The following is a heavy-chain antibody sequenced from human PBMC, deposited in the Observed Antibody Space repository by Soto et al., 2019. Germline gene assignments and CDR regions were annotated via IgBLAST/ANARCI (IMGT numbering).Heavy chain of an antibody. J-gene: IGHJ4*02. D-gene: IGHD2-15*01. V-gene: IGHV4-59*01. CDR3: ARDNCSGGSCYSDY. Sequence: SETLSLTCTVSGGSISSYYWSWIRQPPGKGLEWIGHIYYSGSTNYNPSLKSRVTISVDTSKNQFSLKLSSVTAADTAVYYWARDNCSGGSCYSDYWGRGTLVTVSS. CDR2: IYYSGST. CDR1: GGSISSYY.